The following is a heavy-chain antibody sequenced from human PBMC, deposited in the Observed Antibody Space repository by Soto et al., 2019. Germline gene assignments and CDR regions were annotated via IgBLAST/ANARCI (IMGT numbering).Heavy chain of an antibody. V-gene: IGHV1-46*01. CDR2: INPSGDSR. Sequence: ASVKVSGKASGFSFSDYFMHWVRQAPGQGLEWMGIINPSGDSRNYAQKFQGRVTITRDTSTSTVYMDLSSLRYEDTAVYYCARDNSQNYGTPAASSWLHPWGQGTPVTVSS. CDR1: GFSFSDYF. J-gene: IGHJ5*02. D-gene: IGHD2-15*01. CDR3: ARDNSQNYGTPAASSWLHP.